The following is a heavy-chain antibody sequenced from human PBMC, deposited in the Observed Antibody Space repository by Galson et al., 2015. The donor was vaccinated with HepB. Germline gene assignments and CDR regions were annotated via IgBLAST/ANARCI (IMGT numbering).Heavy chain of an antibody. CDR3: EKDGMWGPHDY. CDR2: IIPILGIA. Sequence: SVKVSCKASGGTFSSYTISWVRQAPGQGLEWMGRIIPILGIANYAQKFQGRVTITADKSTSTAYMELSSLRSEDTAVYYWEKDGMWGPHDYCGQGTLVTVS. V-gene: IGHV1-69*04. CDR1: GGTFSSYT. D-gene: IGHD3-16*01. J-gene: IGHJ4*02.